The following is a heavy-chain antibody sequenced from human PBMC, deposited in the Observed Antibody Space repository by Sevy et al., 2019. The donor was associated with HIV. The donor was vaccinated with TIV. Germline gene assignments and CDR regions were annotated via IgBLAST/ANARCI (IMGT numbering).Heavy chain of an antibody. D-gene: IGHD1-26*01. Sequence: LGGPLRPSCEASGSTLSDKSMNWVRQAPGKGLKWVSSISTTSTYKYYANSVKGRFTISRDNAKNSLYLQMNSLRADDTAVYYCARFRPGDVEWEVADFYYYGMDVWGQGTTVTVSS. CDR3: ARFRPGDVEWEVADFYYYGMDV. CDR2: ISTTSTYK. CDR1: GSTLSDKS. J-gene: IGHJ6*02. V-gene: IGHV3-21*01.